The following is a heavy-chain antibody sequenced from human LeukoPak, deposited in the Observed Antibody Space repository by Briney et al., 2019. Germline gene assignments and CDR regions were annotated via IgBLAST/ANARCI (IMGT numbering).Heavy chain of an antibody. V-gene: IGHV1-69*04. J-gene: IGHJ4*02. CDR1: GGTFSSYA. Sequence: SVKVSCKASGGTFSSYAISWVRQAPGQGLEWMGRIIPILGIANYAQKFQGRVTITADKSTSTAYMELSSLRSEDTAVYYCARVEGLGVPHYCSSTSCYRGYDYWGQGTLVTVSS. CDR2: IIPILGIA. CDR3: ARVEGLGVPHYCSSTSCYRGYDY. D-gene: IGHD2-2*01.